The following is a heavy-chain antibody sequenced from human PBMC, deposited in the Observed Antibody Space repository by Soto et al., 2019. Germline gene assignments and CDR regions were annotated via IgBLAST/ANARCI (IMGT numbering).Heavy chain of an antibody. Sequence: ASVKVSCKASGYTFTSYSIDWVRHAPGQRLEWMGWINAGNGNTKYAQKLQGRVTMTTDTSTSTAYMELRSLRSDDTAVYYCARLWPVGYYYGMDVWGQGTTVTVSS. D-gene: IGHD6-19*01. V-gene: IGHV1-3*01. CDR3: ARLWPVGYYYGMDV. J-gene: IGHJ6*02. CDR1: GYTFTSYS. CDR2: INAGNGNT.